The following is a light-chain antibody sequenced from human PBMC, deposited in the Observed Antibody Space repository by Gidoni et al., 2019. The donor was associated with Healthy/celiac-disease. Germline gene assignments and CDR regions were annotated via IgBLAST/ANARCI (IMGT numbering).Light chain of an antibody. CDR3: SSCTSSSTRV. Sequence: QPALTQPASVSGSPGQPITVSRTGTSSDVGGYNYVSWYQQHPGKAPKLMIYEVSNRPSGVSNRFSGSKSGNTASLTISGLQAEDEADYYCSSCTSSSTRVFGGGTKLTVL. J-gene: IGLJ3*02. V-gene: IGLV2-14*01. CDR2: EVS. CDR1: SSDVGGYNY.